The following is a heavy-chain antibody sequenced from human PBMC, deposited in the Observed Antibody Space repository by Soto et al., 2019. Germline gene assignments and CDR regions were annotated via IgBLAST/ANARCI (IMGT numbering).Heavy chain of an antibody. CDR2: IQSGGPT. J-gene: IGHJ6*04. V-gene: IGHV3-66*01. Sequence: EVQLVESGGGLVQPGGSLRLSCAASGFTVSSKYMSWVRQAPGKGLEWVSLIQSGGPTYYADSVKGRFTISRDTAENTVHLQMDSVRAEDTAVYYWARDDVLCDGGRCYGVPLDVWGKGNTVTVSS. D-gene: IGHD2-15*01. CDR1: GFTVSSKY. CDR3: ARDDVLCDGGRCYGVPLDV.